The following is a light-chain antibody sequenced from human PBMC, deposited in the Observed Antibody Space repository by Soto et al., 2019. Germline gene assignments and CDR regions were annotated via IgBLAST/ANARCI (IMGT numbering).Light chain of an antibody. V-gene: IGKV3-20*01. Sequence: EVVLTQSPGTLSLSLGERATLSCRASPSLTSRYLAWFQQKPGQAPRLLIYGAYSRGTGIPDRFSGSGSGTDFTLTISRLEPEDVAVYYCQQYGHSLPWTFGQGTRVEIK. CDR3: QQYGHSLPWT. CDR1: PSLTSRY. J-gene: IGKJ1*01. CDR2: GAY.